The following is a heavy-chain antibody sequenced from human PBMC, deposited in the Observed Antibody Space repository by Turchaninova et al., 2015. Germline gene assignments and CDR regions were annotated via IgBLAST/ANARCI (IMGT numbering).Heavy chain of an antibody. J-gene: IGHJ4*02. CDR3: ARDRLNPDY. CDR1: GFTFSSYS. V-gene: IGHV3-21*01. Sequence: EVQLGESGGGLVKPGGSLVLSCAASGFTFSSYSMNLVRQSPGKGLECVSSSSSSSSYIFYADSVKGRFTISRYNAKKSLYLQMNSLRAEDTAVYYCARDRLNPDYWGQGTLVTVSS. CDR2: SSSSSSYI. D-gene: IGHD1-14*01.